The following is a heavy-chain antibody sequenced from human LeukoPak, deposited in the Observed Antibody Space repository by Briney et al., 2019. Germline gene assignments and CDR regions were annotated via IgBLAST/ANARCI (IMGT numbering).Heavy chain of an antibody. CDR3: AKDLSSIAVAAGEDY. CDR1: GFTFSSYW. J-gene: IGHJ4*02. CDR2: IKQDGSEK. V-gene: IGHV3-7*03. Sequence: GGSLRLSCAASGFTFSSYWMGWVRQAPGKGLEWVANIKQDGSEKYYVDSVKGRFTISRDNSKNTLYLQMNSLRAEDTAVYYCAKDLSSIAVAAGEDYWGQGTLVTVSS. D-gene: IGHD6-19*01.